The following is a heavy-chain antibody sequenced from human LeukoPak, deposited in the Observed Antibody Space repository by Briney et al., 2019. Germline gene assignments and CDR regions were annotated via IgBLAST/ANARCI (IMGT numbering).Heavy chain of an antibody. CDR1: GLTFRNYG. Sequence: PGGSLRLSCAASGLTFRNYGMHWVRQAPGKGLEWVAVIWYDGSNQYYLDSVKGRFTVSRDNAKNTLYLQMNSLRAEDTAVYYCATDRNSGKYYDYCGQGTLVTVSS. V-gene: IGHV3-33*01. CDR2: IWYDGSNQ. J-gene: IGHJ4*02. D-gene: IGHD1-26*01. CDR3: ATDRNSGKYYDY.